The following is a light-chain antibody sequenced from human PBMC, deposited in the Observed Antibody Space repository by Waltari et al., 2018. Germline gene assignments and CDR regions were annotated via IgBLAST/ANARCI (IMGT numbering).Light chain of an antibody. CDR1: SSAVGGYNH. J-gene: IGLJ2*01. CDR3: SSYAGSNNLGV. Sequence: QSALTQPPSASGSPGQSVPISCTGTSSAVGGYNHVPWYQQHPGKVPKLMIYEVSKRPSGVPDRFSGSKSGNTASLTVSGLQAEDEADYYCSSYAGSNNLGVFGGGTKLTVL. V-gene: IGLV2-8*01. CDR2: EVS.